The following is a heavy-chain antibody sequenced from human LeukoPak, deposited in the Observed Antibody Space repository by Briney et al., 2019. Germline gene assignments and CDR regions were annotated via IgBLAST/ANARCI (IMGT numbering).Heavy chain of an antibody. J-gene: IGHJ4*02. V-gene: IGHV3-30-3*01. CDR1: GFTFSSYA. CDR3: ARDLDDYYDSSGYYSRGFDY. Sequence: GGSLRLSCAASGFTFSSYAMHWVRQAPGKGLEWVAVISYDGSNKYYADSVKGRFTISRDNSKNTLYLQMNSLRAEDTAVYYCARDLDDYYDSSGYYSRGFDYWGQGTLVTVSS. CDR2: ISYDGSNK. D-gene: IGHD3-22*01.